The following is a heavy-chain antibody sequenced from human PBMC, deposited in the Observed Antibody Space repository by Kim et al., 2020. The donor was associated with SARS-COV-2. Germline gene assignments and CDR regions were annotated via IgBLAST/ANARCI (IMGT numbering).Heavy chain of an antibody. CDR2: ISYDGSNK. Sequence: GGSLILSCAASGFTFSSYAMHWVRQAPGKGLEWVAVISYDGSNKYYADSVKGRFTISRDNSKNTLYLQMNSLRAEDTAVYYCARDRPLNVLDYWGQGTLVTVSS. V-gene: IGHV3-30-3*01. J-gene: IGHJ4*02. D-gene: IGHD3-16*01. CDR3: ARDRPLNVLDY. CDR1: GFTFSSYA.